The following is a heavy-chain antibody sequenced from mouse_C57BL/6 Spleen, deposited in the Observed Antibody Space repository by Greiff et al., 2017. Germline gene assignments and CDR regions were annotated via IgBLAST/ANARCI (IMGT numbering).Heavy chain of an antibody. CDR1: GYTFTSYW. D-gene: IGHD5-1*01. V-gene: IGHV1-64*01. Sequence: QVQLQQPGAELVKPGASVKLSCKASGYTFTSYWMHWVKQRPGQGLEWIGRIHPNSGSTNYNEKFKSKATLTVDKPSSTAYMQLSSLTSEDSAVYDRARGVLLYYAMDYWGQGTSVTVSS. CDR2: IHPNSGST. CDR3: ARGVLLYYAMDY. J-gene: IGHJ4*01.